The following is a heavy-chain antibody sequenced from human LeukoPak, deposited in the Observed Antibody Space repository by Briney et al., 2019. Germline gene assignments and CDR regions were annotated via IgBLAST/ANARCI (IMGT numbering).Heavy chain of an antibody. J-gene: IGHJ4*02. CDR2: MNPNSGNT. V-gene: IGHV1-8*03. CDR3: ARASLGGWTYN. Sequence: ASVKVSCKASAYTFTSYDINWVRQATGQRLEWMGWMNPNSGNTGYAQKFQGRVTITRNTSISTAYMELSSLRSEDTAVYYCARASLGGWTYNWGQGTLVTVSS. D-gene: IGHD1-7*01. CDR1: AYTFTSYD.